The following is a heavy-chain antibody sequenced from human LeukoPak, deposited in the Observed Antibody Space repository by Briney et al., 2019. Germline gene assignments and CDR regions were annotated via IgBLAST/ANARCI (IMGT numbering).Heavy chain of an antibody. CDR2: IYYSGST. CDR3: ARRPSRYGSGSYYRY. J-gene: IGHJ4*02. CDR1: GGSISSSSYY. Sequence: SETLSLTCTVSGGSISSSSYYWGWIRQPPGKGLEWIGSIYYSGSTYYNPSLKSRVTISVDTSKNQFSLKLSSVTASDTAVYYCARRPSRYGSGSYYRYWGQGTLVTVSS. V-gene: IGHV4-39*01. D-gene: IGHD3-10*01.